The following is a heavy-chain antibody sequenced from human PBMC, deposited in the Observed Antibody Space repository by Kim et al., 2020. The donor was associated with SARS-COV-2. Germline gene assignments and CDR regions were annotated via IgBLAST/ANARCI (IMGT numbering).Heavy chain of an antibody. J-gene: IGHJ3*02. D-gene: IGHD6-13*01. Sequence: KFQGRVTITADASTSTAYMELSSLRSEDTAVYYCARGYSSSWYPGDAFDIWGQGTMVTVSS. CDR3: ARGYSSSWYPGDAFDI. V-gene: IGHV1-69*01.